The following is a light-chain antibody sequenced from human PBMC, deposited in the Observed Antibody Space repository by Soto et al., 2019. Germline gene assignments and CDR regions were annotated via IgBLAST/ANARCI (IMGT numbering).Light chain of an antibody. V-gene: IGKV3D-15*01. CDR2: GAS. Sequence: ETVMTQSPGTLSVSPGERATLSCGASQSVSSNLAWYQQKPGQAPRLLIYGASTRATGIPARFSGSGSGTEFTLTISSLQSEYFAVYYCQQYHNWVTFGGGIKVEIK. CDR3: QQYHNWVT. CDR1: QSVSSN. J-gene: IGKJ4*01.